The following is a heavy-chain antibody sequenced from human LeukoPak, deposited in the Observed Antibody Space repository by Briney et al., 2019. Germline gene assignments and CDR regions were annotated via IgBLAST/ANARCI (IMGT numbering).Heavy chain of an antibody. D-gene: IGHD4-17*01. J-gene: IGHJ3*02. CDR3: ATNYDDYDAFDI. CDR1: GGSISSFY. V-gene: IGHV4-59*08. CDR2: VSNSVNT. Sequence: SETLSLTCTVAGGSISSFYWSWLRQPPGKGLEWIGYVSNSVNTRYNASLKSRVHISVDTSKNHFSLKLNSVTAADTAVYYCATNYDDYDAFDIWGQGTMVTVST.